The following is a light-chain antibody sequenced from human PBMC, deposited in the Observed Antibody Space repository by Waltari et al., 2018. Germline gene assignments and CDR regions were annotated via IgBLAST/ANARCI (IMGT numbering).Light chain of an antibody. CDR1: SSNIGTNF. CDR3: AAWDDSVSRLV. J-gene: IGLJ3*02. Sequence: QSVLTQPPSTSGTPGQRVTISCSGSSSNIGTNFVYWYQQLPGTAPQLLIFTDKQRPSGVPDRFSDSRSGTSASLAISGLRSEDGADYYCAAWDDSVSRLVFGGGTKVTVL. V-gene: IGLV1-47*01. CDR2: TDK.